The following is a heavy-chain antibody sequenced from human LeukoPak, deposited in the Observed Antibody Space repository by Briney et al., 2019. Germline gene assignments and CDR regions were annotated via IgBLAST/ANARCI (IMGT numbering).Heavy chain of an antibody. Sequence: SETLPLTCAVSGGSISSDYWSWIRQPPGKGLEWIGYIYYSGNTNYNPSLKSRLTISVDTSKNHFSLKLGSVTAADTAVYYCARLPGAGYCTSTSCFALDAFTIWGQGTVVTVSS. CDR3: ARLPGAGYCTSTSCFALDAFTI. CDR1: GGSISSDY. D-gene: IGHD2-2*01. V-gene: IGHV4-59*01. CDR2: IYYSGNT. J-gene: IGHJ3*02.